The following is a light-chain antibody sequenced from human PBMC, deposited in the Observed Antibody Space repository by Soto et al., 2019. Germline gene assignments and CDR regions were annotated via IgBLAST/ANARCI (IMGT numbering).Light chain of an antibody. CDR3: NSYAGTNNLGI. CDR2: EVS. Sequence: QSVLTQPPSASGSPGQSVTISCTGTSSDVGGYNYVSWYQQHPGKAPKLVIYEVSKRPSGVPDRFSGSKSGNTASLTVSGLQAEDEADYYCNSYAGTNNLGIFGGGTQLTVL. J-gene: IGLJ2*01. CDR1: SSDVGGYNY. V-gene: IGLV2-8*01.